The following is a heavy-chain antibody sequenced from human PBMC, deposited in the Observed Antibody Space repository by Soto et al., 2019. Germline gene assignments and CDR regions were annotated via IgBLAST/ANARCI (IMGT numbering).Heavy chain of an antibody. CDR1: GFTFSLYV. Sequence: GGSLRLSCAASGFTFSLYVMNWVRQAPGKGLEWVSTVTVSGASTYYADSVKGRFTISRDDSRNTLHLQINSLRAEDTALYYCARKRRPGYDKGTWFDPWGQGTLVTVSS. D-gene: IGHD5-12*01. V-gene: IGHV3-23*01. J-gene: IGHJ5*02. CDR2: VTVSGAST. CDR3: ARKRRPGYDKGTWFDP.